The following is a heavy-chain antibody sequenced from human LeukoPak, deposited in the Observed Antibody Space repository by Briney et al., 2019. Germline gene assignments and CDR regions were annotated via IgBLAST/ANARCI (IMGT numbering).Heavy chain of an antibody. Sequence: ASVKVSCKASGGTFSSYAISWVRQAPGQGLEWMGGIIPIFGTANYAQKFQGRVTITADKSTSTAYMELSSLRSEDTAVYYCARGQLSYGSGSYYSPRRPYYYYMDVWGKGTTVTVSS. CDR2: IIPIFGTA. J-gene: IGHJ6*03. CDR1: GGTFSSYA. CDR3: ARGQLSYGSGSYYSPRRPYYYYMDV. V-gene: IGHV1-69*06. D-gene: IGHD3-10*01.